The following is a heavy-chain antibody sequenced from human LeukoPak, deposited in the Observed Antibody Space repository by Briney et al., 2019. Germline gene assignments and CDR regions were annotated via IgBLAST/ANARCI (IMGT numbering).Heavy chain of an antibody. V-gene: IGHV1-69*13. Sequence: GASVTVSCMASGYTFLSYDINWVRQARGQGREWVGGIIPIFGTANYAQKFQGRVTITADESTSTAYMELSSLRSEDTAVYYCARDGRGGYSYGYRYWGQGTLVTVSS. CDR1: GYTFLSYD. J-gene: IGHJ4*02. D-gene: IGHD5-18*01. CDR3: ARDGRGGYSYGYRY. CDR2: IIPIFGTA.